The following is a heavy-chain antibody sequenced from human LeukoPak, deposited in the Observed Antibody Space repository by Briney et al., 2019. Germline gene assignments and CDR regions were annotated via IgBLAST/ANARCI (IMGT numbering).Heavy chain of an antibody. D-gene: IGHD3-10*01. CDR2: ISSSSSTI. CDR3: AKGPFGYYYGSGQTKNY. Sequence: GGSLRLSCAASGFTFSSYSMNWVRQAPGKGLEWVSYISSSSSTIYYADSVKGRFTISRDNAKNSLYLQMNSLRAEDTAVYYCAKGPFGYYYGSGQTKNYWGQGTLVTVSS. CDR1: GFTFSSYS. V-gene: IGHV3-48*01. J-gene: IGHJ4*02.